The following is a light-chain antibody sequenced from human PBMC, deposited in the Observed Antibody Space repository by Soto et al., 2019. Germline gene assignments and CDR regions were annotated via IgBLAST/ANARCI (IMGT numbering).Light chain of an antibody. J-gene: IGKJ4*01. V-gene: IGKV3-15*01. Sequence: EIVMTQSPAALSVSPGERVTLSCRASQTVVIDLAWYQQKPGQAPRLLIYDASTRDTGIPARFSCSGSGTEFSLPISSLQSQDFAFYYCSQHQIWPLTIGLGTKVEIK. CDR1: QTVVID. CDR3: SQHQIWPLT. CDR2: DAS.